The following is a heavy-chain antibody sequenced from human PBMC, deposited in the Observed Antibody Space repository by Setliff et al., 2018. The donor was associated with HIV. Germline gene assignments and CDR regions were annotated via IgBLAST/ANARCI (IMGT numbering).Heavy chain of an antibody. CDR1: GYTFSTYA. J-gene: IGHJ6*03. Sequence: ASVKVSCKASGYTFSTYAISWVRQAPGQGLEWMGWISTYNGDTNYAQKFQGRVTTTRDTFASTAYMELSSLTSEDTAVYYCARSLERQWQVPYYMDVWGKGTTVTVS. D-gene: IGHD6-19*01. CDR3: ARSLERQWQVPYYMDV. CDR2: ISTYNGDT. V-gene: IGHV1-18*01.